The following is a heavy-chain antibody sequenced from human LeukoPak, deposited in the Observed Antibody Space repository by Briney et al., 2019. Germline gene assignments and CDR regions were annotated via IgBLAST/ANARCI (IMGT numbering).Heavy chain of an antibody. CDR2: ISGSGGST. CDR3: AKDSSLITMIVVVMRPYFDY. V-gene: IGHV3-23*01. Sequence: PGGSLRLSCAASGFTFSSYAMSWVRQAPGKGLEWVSAISGSGGSTYYADSVKGRFTISRDNSKNTLYLQMNSLRAEDTAVYYCAKDSSLITMIVVVMRPYFDYWGQGTLVTVSS. D-gene: IGHD3-22*01. J-gene: IGHJ4*02. CDR1: GFTFSSYA.